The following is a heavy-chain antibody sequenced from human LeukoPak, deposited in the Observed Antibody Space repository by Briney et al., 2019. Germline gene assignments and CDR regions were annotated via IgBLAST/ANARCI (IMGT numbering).Heavy chain of an antibody. CDR3: AGDYYGSGIGAFDI. CDR1: GFTFSSYI. D-gene: IGHD3-10*01. CDR2: ISSTSTYI. V-gene: IGHV3-21*01. Sequence: PGGSLRLSCAASGFTFSSYIMNWVRQAPGKGLEWVSSISSTSTYIFYADSVKGRFTISRDNAKNSLYLQMNSLRAEDTAVYYCAGDYYGSGIGAFDIWGQGTMVTVSS. J-gene: IGHJ3*02.